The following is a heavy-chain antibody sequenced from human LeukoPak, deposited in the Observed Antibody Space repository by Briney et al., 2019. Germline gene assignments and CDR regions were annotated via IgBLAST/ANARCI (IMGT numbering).Heavy chain of an antibody. D-gene: IGHD1-26*01. V-gene: IGHV4-39*07. CDR1: AGSIITTSYY. J-gene: IGHJ4*02. CDR3: ARLSGSPWY. CDR2: IYYSGGT. Sequence: PSETLSLTCKVSAGSIITTSYYWGWLRQPPGKGLEWIGSIYYSGGTYYNPSLKSRVTISVDTSKSQFFLKLSSVTAADTAVYYCARLSGSPWYWGQGTLVTVSS.